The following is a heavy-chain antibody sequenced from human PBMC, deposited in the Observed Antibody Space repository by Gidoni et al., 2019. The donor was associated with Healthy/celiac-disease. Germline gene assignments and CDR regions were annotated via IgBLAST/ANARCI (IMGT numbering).Heavy chain of an antibody. D-gene: IGHD3-9*01. CDR2: ISGSGGST. J-gene: IGHJ4*02. Sequence: EVQLLESGGGLVQPGGSLSLSCASSGFTFICVALRWVRQAPGKGLEWVSAISGSGGSTYYADSVKGRFTISRDNSKNTLYLQMNSLRAEDTAVYYCAKSSLDYDILTGYYPDLDYWGQGTLVTVSS. CDR1: GFTFICVA. V-gene: IGHV3-23*01. CDR3: AKSSLDYDILTGYYPDLDY.